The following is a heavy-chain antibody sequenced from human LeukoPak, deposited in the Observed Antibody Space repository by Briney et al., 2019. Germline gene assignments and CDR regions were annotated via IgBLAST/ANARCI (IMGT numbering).Heavy chain of an antibody. CDR1: GYTFTGYY. D-gene: IGHD3-16*02. V-gene: IGHV1-2*02. Sequence: ASVRVSCKASGYTFTGYYMHWVRQAPGQGLEWMGWINPNSGGTNYAQKFQGRVTMTRDTSISTAYMELSRLRSDDTAVYYCAREWYDYVWGSYRSLKGGWFDPWGQGTLVTVSS. CDR2: INPNSGGT. J-gene: IGHJ5*02. CDR3: AREWYDYVWGSYRSLKGGWFDP.